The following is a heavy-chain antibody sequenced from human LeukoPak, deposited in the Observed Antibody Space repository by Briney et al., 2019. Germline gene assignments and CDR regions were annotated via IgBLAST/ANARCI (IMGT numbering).Heavy chain of an antibody. J-gene: IGHJ4*02. CDR3: ARGVVPAAIRGASRSPFDY. D-gene: IGHD2-2*02. CDR2: INHSGST. V-gene: IGHV4-34*01. Sequence: PSETLSLTCAVYGGSFSGYYWSWIRQPPAKGLEWIGEINHSGSTNYNPSLKSRVTISVDTSKNQFSLKLSSVTAADTAVYYCARGVVPAAIRGASRSPFDYWGQGTLVTVSS. CDR1: GGSFSGYY.